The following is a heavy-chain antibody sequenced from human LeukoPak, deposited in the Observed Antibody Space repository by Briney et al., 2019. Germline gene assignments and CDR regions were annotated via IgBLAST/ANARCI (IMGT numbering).Heavy chain of an antibody. CDR2: IYYSGST. CDR3: ARALRAVRGYYYMDV. J-gene: IGHJ6*03. V-gene: IGHV4-59*08. Sequence: SETLSLTCSVSGGSISSYYWSWIRQPPGKGLEWIGYIYYSGSTNYNPSLKSRVTISVDTSKNQFSLKLSSVTAADTAVYYCARALRAVRGYYYMDVWGKGTTVTISS. D-gene: IGHD3-10*01. CDR1: GGSISSYY.